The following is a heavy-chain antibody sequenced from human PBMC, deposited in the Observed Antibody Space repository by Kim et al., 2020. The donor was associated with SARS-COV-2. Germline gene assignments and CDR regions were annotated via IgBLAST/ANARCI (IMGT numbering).Heavy chain of an antibody. V-gene: IGHV4-59*08. Sequence: SETLSLTCTVSGGSISSYYWSWIRQPPGKGLEWIGYIYYSGSTNYNPSLKSRVTISVDTPKNQSSLKLSAVTAADTAVYYSARHSGSGSYYKWANWFDP. D-gene: IGHD3-10*01. CDR3: ARHSGSGSYYKWANWFDP. CDR1: GGSISSYY. CDR2: IYYSGST. J-gene: IGHJ5*02.